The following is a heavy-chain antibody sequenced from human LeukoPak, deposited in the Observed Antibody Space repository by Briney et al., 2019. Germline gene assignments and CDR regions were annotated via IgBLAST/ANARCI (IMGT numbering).Heavy chain of an antibody. Sequence: SETLSLTCTVSGGSISSYYWSWIRQPPGKGLEWIGYIYYSGSTNYNPSLKSRVTISVDTSKNQFSLKLSSVTAADTAVYYCARHFHYYDSKAAFDIWGQGTMVTVSS. CDR2: IYYSGST. CDR1: GGSISSYY. V-gene: IGHV4-59*08. D-gene: IGHD3-22*01. CDR3: ARHFHYYDSKAAFDI. J-gene: IGHJ3*02.